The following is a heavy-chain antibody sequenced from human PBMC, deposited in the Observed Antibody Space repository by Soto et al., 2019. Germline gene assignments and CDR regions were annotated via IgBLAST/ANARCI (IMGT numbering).Heavy chain of an antibody. J-gene: IGHJ4*02. D-gene: IGHD6-13*01. Sequence: QVQLLQSGAEVKKPGASVKVSCRASGYTFTNYYIHWVRQAPGQGLEWLAIINPTSGSTNYAQEFQGRVSLTMDTSTSTVYMELSGLRSEDTAMFYCARDLAAADHWGPGTLVTVSS. CDR1: GYTFTNYY. CDR3: ARDLAAADH. V-gene: IGHV1-46*01. CDR2: INPTSGST.